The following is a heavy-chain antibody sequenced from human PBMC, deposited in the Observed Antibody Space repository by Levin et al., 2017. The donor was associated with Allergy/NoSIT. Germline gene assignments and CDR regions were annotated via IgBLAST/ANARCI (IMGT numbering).Heavy chain of an antibody. D-gene: IGHD2-21*02. V-gene: IGHV1-18*01. J-gene: IGHJ5*02. CDR1: GYTFNTYG. CDR2: INTDNGST. Sequence: ASVKVSCKASGYTFNTYGITWVRQAPGQGPEWMGWINTDNGSTKSAQKFQGRVTMTRDTSTSTAYMELRSLTSDDTAVYYCARKRCVGDWFQLDPWGQGTLVTVSS. CDR3: ARKRCVGDWFQLDP.